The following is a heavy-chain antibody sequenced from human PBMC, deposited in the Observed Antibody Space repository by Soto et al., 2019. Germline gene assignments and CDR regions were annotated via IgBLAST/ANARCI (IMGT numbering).Heavy chain of an antibody. V-gene: IGHV3-30*18. J-gene: IGHJ5*02. D-gene: IGHD1-26*01. CDR2: ISNDGNNK. Sequence: QVQLVESGGGVVQPGRSLRLSCAASGFTFSSYGMHWVRQAPGKGRDWVAVISNDGNNKYYAESGKGRFTISRDNSKNPLYLQMNSLSAEDTAVYYCAKARGSGSPAWFDPWGQGTLVTVSS. CDR3: AKARGSGSPAWFDP. CDR1: GFTFSSYG.